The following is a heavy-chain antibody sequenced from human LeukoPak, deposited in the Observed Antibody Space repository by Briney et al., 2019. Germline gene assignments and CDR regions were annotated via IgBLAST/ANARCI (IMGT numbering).Heavy chain of an antibody. Sequence: VASVKVSCKASGYTFTSYGISWVRQAPGQGLEWMGWITTYNGNTKYAQKLQGRVTMTTDTSTSTVYMDLRGLRSDDTAVYYCARGYDYGDYVGDFDYWGQGTLSPSPQ. D-gene: IGHD4-17*01. CDR1: GYTFTSYG. CDR2: ITTYNGNT. CDR3: ARGYDYGDYVGDFDY. J-gene: IGHJ4*02. V-gene: IGHV1-18*01.